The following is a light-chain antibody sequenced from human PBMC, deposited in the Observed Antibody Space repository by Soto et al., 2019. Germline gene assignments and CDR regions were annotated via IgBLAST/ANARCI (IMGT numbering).Light chain of an antibody. CDR2: YDS. Sequence: SYELTQPPSVSVAPGKTARITCRGNNIGSKSVHWYQQKPGQAPVLVIYYDSDRPSGIPERFSGSNSGNTATLTISWVEAGDEADYYCQVWDSSSDHYVFGTGTKVTVL. CDR3: QVWDSSSDHYV. J-gene: IGLJ1*01. V-gene: IGLV3-21*04. CDR1: NIGSKS.